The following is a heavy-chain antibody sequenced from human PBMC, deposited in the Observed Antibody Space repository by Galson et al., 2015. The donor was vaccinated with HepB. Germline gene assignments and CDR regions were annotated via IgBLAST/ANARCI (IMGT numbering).Heavy chain of an antibody. J-gene: IGHJ4*02. Sequence: SLRLSCAASGFTFGNYAMSWVRQAPGKGLEWVSAISGGSGGTYSADSVKGRLTISRDNSKNTLYLQMNSLRAEDTAVYYCAKGHDYGDFLPRDWGQGTLVAVCS. CDR1: GFTFGNYA. V-gene: IGHV3-23*01. CDR2: ISGGSGGT. CDR3: AKGHDYGDFLPRD. D-gene: IGHD4-17*01.